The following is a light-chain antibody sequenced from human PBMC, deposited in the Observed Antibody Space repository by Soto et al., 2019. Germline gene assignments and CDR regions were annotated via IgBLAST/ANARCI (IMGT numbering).Light chain of an antibody. Sequence: DIQLTQSPSFLSGSVGDRVTITCRASQGIGSYLAWYQQKPGKAPNLLIHTASTLQSGVPSRFSGSGSGTEFTLTISSLQPEDFATYYCQQRNSYPITLGQGTRLEI. CDR3: QQRNSYPIT. V-gene: IGKV1-9*01. CDR1: QGIGSY. CDR2: TAS. J-gene: IGKJ5*01.